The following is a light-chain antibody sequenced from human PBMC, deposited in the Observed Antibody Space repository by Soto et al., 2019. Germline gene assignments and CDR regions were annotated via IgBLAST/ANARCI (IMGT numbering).Light chain of an antibody. CDR2: AAS. CDR3: QPANSFPLT. Sequence: DIQMTQSPSSVSASVGDRVTITCRTSQGIGSWLAWYQQKPGKAPKVLIYAASSLQTGVPSRFSGSGSGSDFILTISSLQPEDFATYYCQPANSFPLTFGGGTKVEIK. J-gene: IGKJ4*01. CDR1: QGIGSW. V-gene: IGKV1-12*01.